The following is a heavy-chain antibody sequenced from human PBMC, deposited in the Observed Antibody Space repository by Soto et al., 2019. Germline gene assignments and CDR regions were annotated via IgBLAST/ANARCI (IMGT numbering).Heavy chain of an antibody. CDR1: GYTFSSYA. D-gene: IGHD2-15*01. CDR3: ARGVDFLDY. J-gene: IGHJ4*02. Sequence: GASVKVSCKASGYTFSSYAIHWVRQAPGQGLEWMGWIHAGNGNTKYSQSFQGRVTISRDTSATTAYMELNSLRSEDTAVYYCARGVDFLDYWGQGTLVTVSS. CDR2: IHAGNGNT. V-gene: IGHV1-3*01.